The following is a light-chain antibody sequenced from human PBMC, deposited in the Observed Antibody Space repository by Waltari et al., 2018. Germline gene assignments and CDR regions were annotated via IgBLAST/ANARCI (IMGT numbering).Light chain of an antibody. CDR3: QAWDDTTVV. J-gene: IGLJ2*01. CDR1: GWGGKY. V-gene: IGLV3-1*01. Sequence: SYELTQPPSVSVSPGQTATITCSGDGWGGKYVWWYQQKPGQSPVAVIYSDDKRPSGIPERFSGSNSGNTATLTIGGTQTTDEGDYYCQAWDDTTVVFGAGTKVTV. CDR2: SDD.